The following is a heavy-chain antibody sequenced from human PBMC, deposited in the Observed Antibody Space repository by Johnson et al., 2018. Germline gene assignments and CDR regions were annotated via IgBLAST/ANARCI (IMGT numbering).Heavy chain of an antibody. V-gene: IGHV3-9*01. Sequence: VQLVQSGGGLVQAGRSLRISCAASGFTFDDYAMHWVRQAPGKGLEWVSGISWKSGVIDYADSMKGRFTISRDNAENTLYLQMNSLRAEDTAVYYCAGGLPWHAFAIWGQVTMVTVSS. J-gene: IGHJ3*02. CDR3: AGGLPWHAFAI. CDR1: GFTFDDYA. CDR2: ISWKSGVI. D-gene: IGHD3/OR15-3a*01.